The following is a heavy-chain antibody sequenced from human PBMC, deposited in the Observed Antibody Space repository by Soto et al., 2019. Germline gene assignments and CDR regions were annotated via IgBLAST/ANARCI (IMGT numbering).Heavy chain of an antibody. CDR3: ARDILSVGPRANDAFDV. Sequence: QVQLVQSGAEVRKPGASVNISCWASGFKFGDNLINWVRQAPGQSLEWMGWINPDNRNTRYSQTFQGRVTISRHSSASIAYVEVTDLTSEDTAVYYCARDILSVGPRANDAFDVWGQGTMVSVSS. CDR1: GFKFGDNL. D-gene: IGHD2-8*02. CDR2: INPDNRNT. J-gene: IGHJ3*01. V-gene: IGHV1-3*01.